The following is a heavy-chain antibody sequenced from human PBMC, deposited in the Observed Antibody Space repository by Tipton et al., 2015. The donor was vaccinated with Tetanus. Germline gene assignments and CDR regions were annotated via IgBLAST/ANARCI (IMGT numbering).Heavy chain of an antibody. J-gene: IGHJ4*02. CDR2: IYPGDSDT. V-gene: IGHV5-51*01. CDR3: ARAHCTDGVCNFDF. Sequence: LVQSGGEVKKPGESRKISCKGSGYIFNNYWIGWVRQKPGKGLEWMGIIYPGDSDTRYSPSFQGQVTISVDKSINTAYLQWSSLKASDTSMFYCARAHCTDGVCNFDFWGQGALVTVAS. CDR1: GYIFNNYW. D-gene: IGHD2-8*01.